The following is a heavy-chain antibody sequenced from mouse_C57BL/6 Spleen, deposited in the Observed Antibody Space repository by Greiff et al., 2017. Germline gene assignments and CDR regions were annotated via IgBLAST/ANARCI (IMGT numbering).Heavy chain of an antibody. V-gene: IGHV5-9-1*02. CDR2: LSSGGDYI. CDR3: TREGGNFGGRGYFDY. Sequence: EVNLVESGEGLVKPGGSLKLSCAASGFTFSSYAMSWVRQTPEKRLEWVAYLSSGGDYIYYADPVKGRFTISRDNARNTLYLQMSSLKSEDTAMYYCTREGGNFGGRGYFDYWGQGTTLTVSS. CDR1: GFTFSSYA. D-gene: IGHD2-1*01. J-gene: IGHJ2*01.